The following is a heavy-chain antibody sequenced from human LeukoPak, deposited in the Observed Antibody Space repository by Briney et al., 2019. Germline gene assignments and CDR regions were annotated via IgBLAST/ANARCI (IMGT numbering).Heavy chain of an antibody. CDR2: IYYRGST. Sequence: SETLSLTCTVSGGSISSYYWSWLREPPGKGLEWIGYIYYRGSTNYNPSLKSRVTKSVDTSKNQFSLKLSSVTAADTAVYYCARGADSSGYYSIFYFDYWGQGTLVTVSS. J-gene: IGHJ4*02. V-gene: IGHV4-59*01. CDR3: ARGADSSGYYSIFYFDY. CDR1: GGSISSYY. D-gene: IGHD3-22*01.